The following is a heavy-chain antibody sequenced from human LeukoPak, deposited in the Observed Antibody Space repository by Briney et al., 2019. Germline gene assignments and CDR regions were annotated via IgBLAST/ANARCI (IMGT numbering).Heavy chain of an antibody. J-gene: IGHJ1*01. CDR1: GYTLTGYY. Sequence: GASVKVSCKASGYTLTGYYMHWVRQAPGQGLEWMGWINPNSGGTNYAQKFQGRVTMTRDTSISTAYMELSRLRSDDTAVYYCARLYGSSWYYRGAEYFQHWGQGTLVTVSS. CDR2: INPNSGGT. V-gene: IGHV1-2*02. D-gene: IGHD6-13*01. CDR3: ARLYGSSWYYRGAEYFQH.